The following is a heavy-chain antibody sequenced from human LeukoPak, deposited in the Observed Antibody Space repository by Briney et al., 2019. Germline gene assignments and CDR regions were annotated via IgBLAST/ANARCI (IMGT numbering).Heavy chain of an antibody. CDR3: AREVDWSGYYGGDDYYYGMDV. Sequence: ASVKVSCKASGYTFTGYYMHWVRQAPGQGLEWMGWIKPNSGGTNYAQKFQGRVTMTRDTSLSTAYMELSRLRSDDTAVYYCAREVDWSGYYGGDDYYYGMDVWGQGTTVTVAS. D-gene: IGHD3-3*01. CDR1: GYTFTGYY. CDR2: IKPNSGGT. J-gene: IGHJ6*02. V-gene: IGHV1-2*02.